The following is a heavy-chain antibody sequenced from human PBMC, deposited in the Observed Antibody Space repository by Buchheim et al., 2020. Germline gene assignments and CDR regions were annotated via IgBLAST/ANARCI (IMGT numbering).Heavy chain of an antibody. CDR2: ISYDGSNK. D-gene: IGHD3-3*01. V-gene: IGHV3-30*18. Sequence: QVQLVESGGGVVQPGRSLRLSCAASGFTFSSYGMHWVRQAPGKGLAWVAVISYDGSNKYYADSVKGRFTISRDNSKNPLYLQMNSLRAEDTAVYYCAKVVEYYDFWSGYYKDYYYGMDVWGQGTT. J-gene: IGHJ6*02. CDR1: GFTFSSYG. CDR3: AKVVEYYDFWSGYYKDYYYGMDV.